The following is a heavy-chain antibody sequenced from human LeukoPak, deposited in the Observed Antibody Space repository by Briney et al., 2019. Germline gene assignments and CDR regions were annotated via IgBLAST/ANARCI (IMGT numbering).Heavy chain of an antibody. CDR1: GFTFSSYA. CDR2: ISYDGSNK. V-gene: IGHV3-30-3*01. Sequence: GGSLRLSSAASGFTFSSYAMHWVRQAPGKGLEWVAVISYDGSNKYYADSVKGRFTISRDNSKNTLYLQMYSLRAGDTAVYYCARDRGYYDSSGTADYWGQGTLVTVSS. J-gene: IGHJ4*02. D-gene: IGHD3-22*01. CDR3: ARDRGYYDSSGTADY.